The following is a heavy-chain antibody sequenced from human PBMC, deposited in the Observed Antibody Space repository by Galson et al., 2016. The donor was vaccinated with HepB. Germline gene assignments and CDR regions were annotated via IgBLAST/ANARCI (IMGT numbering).Heavy chain of an antibody. J-gene: IGHJ4*02. CDR1: GFSVSDNF. V-gene: IGHV3-53*01. CDR2: LYAAGST. CDR3: ARDTSYGGQEVY. Sequence: SLRLSCAVSGFSVSDNFMSWVRLAPGKGLEWVSVLYAAGSTFYAGSAKGRFTISRDNSKNTLYLQMNSLRVEDTAVYYCARDTSYGGQEVYWGRGTLVTVSS. D-gene: IGHD4-23*01.